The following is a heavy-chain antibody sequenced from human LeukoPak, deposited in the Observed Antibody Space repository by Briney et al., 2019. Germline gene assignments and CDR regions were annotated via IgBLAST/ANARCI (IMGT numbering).Heavy chain of an antibody. J-gene: IGHJ4*02. Sequence: GGSLRLSCAASGFTFSSHAMTWVRQAPGKELEWVSAISGSGGNTHYADSVKGRFTISRDNSKNTLYLQMNSLRAEDTAVYFCAKGVDTTMVDFWGQGTLVTVSS. CDR3: AKGVDTTMVDF. V-gene: IGHV3-23*01. D-gene: IGHD5-18*01. CDR2: ISGSGGNT. CDR1: GFTFSSHA.